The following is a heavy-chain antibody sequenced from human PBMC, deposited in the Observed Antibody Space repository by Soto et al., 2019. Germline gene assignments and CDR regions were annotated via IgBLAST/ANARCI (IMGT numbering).Heavy chain of an antibody. V-gene: IGHV1-69*01. CDR3: ARGVGATWIDYYYGMDV. CDR2: IIPIFGTA. Sequence: QVQLVQSGAEVKKPGSSVKVSCKASGSTFSSYAISWVRQAPGQGLEWMGGIIPIFGTANYAQKFQGRVTITADESTSTAYMELSSLRSEDTAVYYCARGVGATWIDYYYGMDVWGQGTTVTVSS. D-gene: IGHD1-26*01. CDR1: GSTFSSYA. J-gene: IGHJ6*02.